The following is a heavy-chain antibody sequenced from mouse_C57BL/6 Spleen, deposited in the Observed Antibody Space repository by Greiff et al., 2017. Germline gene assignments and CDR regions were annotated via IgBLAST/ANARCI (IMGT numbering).Heavy chain of an antibody. J-gene: IGHJ2*01. V-gene: IGHV1-64*01. CDR3: ARSGAYYSNYDYFDY. CDR2: IHPNSGST. Sequence: QVQLKQPGAELVKPGASVKLSCKASGYTFTSYWMHWVKQRPGQGLEWIGMIHPNSGSTNYNEKFKSKATLTVDKSSSTAYMQLSSLTSEDSAVYYGARSGAYYSNYDYFDYWGQGTTLTVSS. CDR1: GYTFTSYW. D-gene: IGHD2-5*01.